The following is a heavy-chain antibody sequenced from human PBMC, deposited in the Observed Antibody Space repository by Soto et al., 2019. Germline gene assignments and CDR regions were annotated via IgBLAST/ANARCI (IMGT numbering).Heavy chain of an antibody. CDR2: INHSGNT. CDR3: ARVIVDEITGARYGMDV. D-gene: IGHD1-26*01. V-gene: IGHV4-34*01. J-gene: IGHJ6*02. CDR1: IGSFRDYF. Sequence: QVQLQQWGAGLLKPSETLSLTCAVYIGSFRDYFWSWIRQPPGKGVEWLGEINHSGNTNYNPSLRSRATSSVDTSKDQFSLKQSAVTAADTAVYYCARVIVDEITGARYGMDVWGQGTTVTVSS.